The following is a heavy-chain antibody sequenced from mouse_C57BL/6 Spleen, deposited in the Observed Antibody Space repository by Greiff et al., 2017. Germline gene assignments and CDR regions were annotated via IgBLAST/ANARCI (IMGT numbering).Heavy chain of an antibody. CDR1: GFTFSSYT. CDR2: ISGGGGNI. Sequence: VKLVESGGGLVKPGGSLKLSCAASGFTFSSYTMSWVRQTSEQRLEWVATISGGGGNIYYPDRVKGRFTISRDNAKNTLYLQMSRLRSEDTAVYYCARQDTTVVGYWYFDVWGTGTTVTVSS. V-gene: IGHV5-9*04. CDR3: ARQDTTVVGYWYFDV. D-gene: IGHD1-1*01. J-gene: IGHJ1*03.